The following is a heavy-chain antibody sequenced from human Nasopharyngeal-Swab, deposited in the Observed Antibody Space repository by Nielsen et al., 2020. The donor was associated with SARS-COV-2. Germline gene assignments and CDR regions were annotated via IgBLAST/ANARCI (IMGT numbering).Heavy chain of an antibody. J-gene: IGHJ4*02. CDR3: ARESTPHCSSTSCLPDY. CDR2: IWYDGSNK. CDR1: GFTFSSYG. Sequence: GESLKISCAASGFTFSSYGMHWVRQAPGKGLEWVAVIWYDGSNKYYADSVKGRSTISRDNSKNTLYLQMNSLRAEDTAVYYCARESTPHCSSTSCLPDYWGQGTPVTVSS. V-gene: IGHV3-33*01. D-gene: IGHD2-2*01.